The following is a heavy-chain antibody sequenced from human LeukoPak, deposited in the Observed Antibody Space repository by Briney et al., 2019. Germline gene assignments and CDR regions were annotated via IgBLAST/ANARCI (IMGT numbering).Heavy chain of an antibody. CDR2: IKQDGSEK. J-gene: IGHJ4*02. Sequence: GGSLRLSCAASGFTFSNYWMSWVRQAPGKGLEWVANIKQDGSEKYFVDSVKGRFTISRDNAKNSLYLQMNSLRAEDTAVYYCARVCGGDCHDYFDYWGEGTLVTVSS. CDR3: ARVCGGDCHDYFDY. D-gene: IGHD2-21*02. V-gene: IGHV3-7*05. CDR1: GFTFSNYW.